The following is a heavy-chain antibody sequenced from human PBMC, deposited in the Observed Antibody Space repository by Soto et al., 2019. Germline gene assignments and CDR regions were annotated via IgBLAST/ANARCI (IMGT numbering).Heavy chain of an antibody. Sequence: GESLKISCKGSGYSFTSYWIGWVRQMPWKGLEWMGIIYPGDSDTRYSPSFQGQVTISADKSISTAYLQWSSLKASDTAMYYCARLGTNCSSTSCYEDPYYYYYYGMDVWGQRTTVTVSS. CDR3: ARLGTNCSSTSCYEDPYYYYYYGMDV. D-gene: IGHD2-2*01. V-gene: IGHV5-51*01. CDR2: IYPGDSDT. CDR1: GYSFTSYW. J-gene: IGHJ6*02.